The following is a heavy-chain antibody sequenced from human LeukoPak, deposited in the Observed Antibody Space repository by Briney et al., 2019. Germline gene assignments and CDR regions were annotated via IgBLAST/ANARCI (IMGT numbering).Heavy chain of an antibody. J-gene: IGHJ4*02. Sequence: ASVKVSCKPSGYTFTDSYIHWVRQAPGVGLQWMGWISPNNGDTKYEEDFQDRVTMTRDTSISTAYMELTGLTPDDTAVYYCVRSPIGASAYWGRGTLVTVSS. D-gene: IGHD3-10*01. CDR1: GYTFTDSY. CDR3: VRSPIGASAY. CDR2: ISPNNGDT. V-gene: IGHV1-2*02.